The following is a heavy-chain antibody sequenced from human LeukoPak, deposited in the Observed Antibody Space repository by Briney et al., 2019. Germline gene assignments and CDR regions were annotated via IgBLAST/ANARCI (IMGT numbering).Heavy chain of an antibody. CDR1: GFTFNSYA. D-gene: IGHD3-22*01. J-gene: IGHJ5*02. V-gene: IGHV3-23*01. CDR2: ISGSGGTT. Sequence: GGSLRLSCAGFGFTFNSYAMTWVHQAPGKGLKWVSGISGSGGTTYYADSVKGRFTISRDNFNNTLYLQMNSMRVEDTALYFCAKGVVDYYDSSGYYPSDLWGQGTLVTVSS. CDR3: AKGVVDYYDSSGYYPSDL.